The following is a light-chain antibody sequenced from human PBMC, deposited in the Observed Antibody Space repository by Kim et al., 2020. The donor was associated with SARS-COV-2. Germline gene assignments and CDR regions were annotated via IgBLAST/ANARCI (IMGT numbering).Light chain of an antibody. CDR1: QTVNNNH. Sequence: EIVLTQSPATLSLSPGERATLTCRASQTVNNNHLAWYQQKPGQAPRLLIYGASSRTTGIPDRFTGSGSGTDFTLTISRLEPEDFAVYHCQQYGTSLYTFGQGTKLEI. J-gene: IGKJ2*01. V-gene: IGKV3-20*01. CDR2: GAS. CDR3: QQYGTSLYT.